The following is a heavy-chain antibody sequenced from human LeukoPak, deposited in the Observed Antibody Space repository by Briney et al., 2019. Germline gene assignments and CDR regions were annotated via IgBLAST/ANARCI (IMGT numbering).Heavy chain of an antibody. V-gene: IGHV4-4*07. CDR1: GGSISSYY. D-gene: IGHD3-9*01. Sequence: SETLSLICTVSGGSISSYYWSWIRQPAGKGLEWIGRIYTSGSTNYNPSLKSRVTMSVDTSKNQFSLKLSSVTAADTAVYYCARTYYDILTYYYYMDVWGKGTTVTVSS. CDR3: ARTYYDILTYYYYMDV. CDR2: IYTSGST. J-gene: IGHJ6*03.